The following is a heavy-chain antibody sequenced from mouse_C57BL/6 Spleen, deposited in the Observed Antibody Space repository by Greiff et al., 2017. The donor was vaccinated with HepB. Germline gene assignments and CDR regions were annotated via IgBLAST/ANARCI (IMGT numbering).Heavy chain of an antibody. J-gene: IGHJ2*01. V-gene: IGHV1-5*01. CDR1: GYTFTSYW. D-gene: IGHD1-1*01. Sequence: EVQLQQSGTVLARPGASVKMSCKTSGYTFTSYWMHWVKQRPGQGLEWIGAIYPGNSDTSYNQKFKGKAKLTAVTSASTAYMKLSSLTNEDSAVYYCTRRTCITTVVAYDIDYWGQGTTLTVSS. CDR2: IYPGNSDT. CDR3: TRRTCITTVVAYDIDY.